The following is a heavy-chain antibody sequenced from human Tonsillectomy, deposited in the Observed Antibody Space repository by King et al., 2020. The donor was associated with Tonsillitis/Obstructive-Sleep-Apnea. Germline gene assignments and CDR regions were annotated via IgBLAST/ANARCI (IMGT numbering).Heavy chain of an antibody. D-gene: IGHD3-3*01. CDR2: IIPILGIA. Sequence: QLVQSGAEVKKPGSSVKVSCKASGGTFSSYAISWVRQAPGQGLEWMGRIIPILGIANYAQKFQGRVTITADKSTSTAYMELSSLRSEDTAVYYCARDPGLFTVFVWFDPWGQGTLVTVSS. CDR3: ARDPGLFTVFVWFDP. J-gene: IGHJ5*02. V-gene: IGHV1-69*09. CDR1: GGTFSSYA.